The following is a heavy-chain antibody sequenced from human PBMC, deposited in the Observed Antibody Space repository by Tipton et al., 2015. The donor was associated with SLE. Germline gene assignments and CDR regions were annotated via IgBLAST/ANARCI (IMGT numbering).Heavy chain of an antibody. V-gene: IGHV3-30*04. J-gene: IGHJ6*02. D-gene: IGHD3-10*01. CDR3: ARAEGSETNYNYFGMDV. CDR2: ISHDGSNK. CDR1: GFIFSYYA. Sequence: SLRLSCAASGFIFSYYAIHWVRQAPGKGLEWVAMISHDGSNKYYADSVKGRFTISRDNSKNTLYLQMNSLRAADTAVYYCARAEGSETNYNYFGMDVWGQGTTVTVSS.